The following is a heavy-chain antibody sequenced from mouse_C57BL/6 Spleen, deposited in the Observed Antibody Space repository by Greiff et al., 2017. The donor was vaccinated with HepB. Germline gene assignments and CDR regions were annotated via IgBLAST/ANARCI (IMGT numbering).Heavy chain of an antibody. CDR1: GYTFTSYW. J-gene: IGHJ2*01. Sequence: VQLKQPGAELVKPGASVKMSCKASGYTFTSYWITWVKQRPGQGLEWIGDIYPGSGSTNYNEKFKSKATLTVDTSSSTAYMQLSSLTSEDSAVYYCARHYYGSSYDFDYWGQGTTLTVSS. CDR3: ARHYYGSSYDFDY. V-gene: IGHV1-55*01. CDR2: IYPGSGST. D-gene: IGHD1-1*01.